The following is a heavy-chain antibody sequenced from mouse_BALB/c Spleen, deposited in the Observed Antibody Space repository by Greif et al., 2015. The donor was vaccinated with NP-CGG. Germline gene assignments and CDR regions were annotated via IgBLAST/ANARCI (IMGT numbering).Heavy chain of an antibody. CDR3: ARSFRYYAMDY. CDR1: GYSITSDYA. Sequence: EVKLMESGPGLVKPSQSLSLTCTVTGYSITSDYAWNWIRQFPGNKLEWMGYISYSGSTSYNPSLKSRISITRDTSKNQFFLQLNSVTTEDTATYYCARSFRYYAMDYWGQGTSVTVSS. CDR2: ISYSGST. V-gene: IGHV3-2*02. J-gene: IGHJ4*01.